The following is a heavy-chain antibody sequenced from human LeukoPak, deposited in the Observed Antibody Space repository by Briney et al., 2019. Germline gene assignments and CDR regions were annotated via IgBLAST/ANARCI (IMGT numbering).Heavy chain of an antibody. CDR3: ARLSKGRYFDYIFDY. J-gene: IGHJ4*02. V-gene: IGHV4-39*01. Sequence: PSETLSLTCTVSGGSVSSSLNYWGWIRQPPGKGLEWIGNTYYTGSTYSNPTLKSRVTMSVDTSKNQFSLKLNSETAADTAVYYCARLSKGRYFDYIFDYWGQGTLLTVSS. CDR2: TYYTGST. CDR1: GGSVSSSLNY. D-gene: IGHD3-9*01.